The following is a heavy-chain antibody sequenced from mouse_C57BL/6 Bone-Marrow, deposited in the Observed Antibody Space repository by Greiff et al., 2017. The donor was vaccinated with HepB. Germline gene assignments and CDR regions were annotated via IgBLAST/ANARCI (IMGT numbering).Heavy chain of an antibody. CDR2: INPNNGGT. CDR1: GYTFTDYY. V-gene: IGHV1-26*01. Sequence: EVQLQQSGPELVKPGASVKISCKASGYTFTDYYMNWVKQSHGKSLEWIGDINPNNGGTSYNQKFKGKATLTVDKSSSTAYMELRSLTSEDSAVYYCAIERITTVVATVDYWGQGTTLTVSS. D-gene: IGHD1-1*01. J-gene: IGHJ2*01. CDR3: AIERITTVVATVDY.